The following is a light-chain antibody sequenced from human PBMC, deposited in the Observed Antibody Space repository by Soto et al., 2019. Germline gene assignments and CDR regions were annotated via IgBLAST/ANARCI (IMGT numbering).Light chain of an antibody. V-gene: IGKV3-20*01. Sequence: VLTQSPGTLSLSPGERATLSCRASQSISSSYLAWYRQKPGQAPRLLIYVASNRATGIPDRFRGSDSGTDFTLTISRLEPEDYAVYYCHHYGTSPPITFGQGTRLEIK. J-gene: IGKJ5*01. CDR1: QSISSSY. CDR3: HHYGTSPPIT. CDR2: VAS.